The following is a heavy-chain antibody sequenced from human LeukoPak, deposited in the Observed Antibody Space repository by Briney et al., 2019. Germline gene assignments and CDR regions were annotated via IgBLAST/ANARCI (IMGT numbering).Heavy chain of an antibody. CDR3: ARDPQDYDFWSCNDRVPNYYFDY. J-gene: IGHJ4*02. D-gene: IGHD3-3*01. V-gene: IGHV1-69*04. CDR2: IIPILGIA. Sequence: GSSVKVSCKASGGTFSSYAISWVRQAPGQGLEWMGRIIPILGIANYAQKFQGRVTITADNSPSTAYMELSSLRSEYTAVYYCARDPQDYDFWSCNDRVPNYYFDYWGQGTLVTVSS. CDR1: GGTFSSYA.